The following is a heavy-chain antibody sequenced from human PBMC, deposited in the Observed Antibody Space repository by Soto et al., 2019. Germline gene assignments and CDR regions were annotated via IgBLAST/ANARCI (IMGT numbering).Heavy chain of an antibody. Sequence: QVQLQESGPGLVKPSGTLSLTCAASSGSIFTTNWWSWVRQSPGRGLQWIGDIYHSGSPKYNPSLKSRGSLSIDKSKDRFFRNLTSVTAADTAVYYCARKPDVATAKVGGGYVFDVWGQGTRVTVSS. V-gene: IGHV4-4*02. CDR2: IYHSGSP. CDR1: SGSIFTTNW. CDR3: ARKPDVATAKVGGGYVFDV. J-gene: IGHJ3*01. D-gene: IGHD3-16*01.